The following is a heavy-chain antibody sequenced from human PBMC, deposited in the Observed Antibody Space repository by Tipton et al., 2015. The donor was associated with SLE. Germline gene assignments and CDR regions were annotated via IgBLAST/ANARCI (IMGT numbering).Heavy chain of an antibody. CDR1: GGSISSSSYY. CDR3: AREGAGGSYYDGAFDI. J-gene: IGHJ3*02. V-gene: IGHV4-61*01. CDR2: IHYSGSS. D-gene: IGHD1-26*01. Sequence: GLVKPSGTLSLTCTVSGGSISSSSYYWSWIRQPPGKGLQWIGYIHYSGSSNYNPSLKSRVTISVDTSKNQFSLKLSSVTAADTAVYYCAREGAGGSYYDGAFDIWGQGTMLTVSS.